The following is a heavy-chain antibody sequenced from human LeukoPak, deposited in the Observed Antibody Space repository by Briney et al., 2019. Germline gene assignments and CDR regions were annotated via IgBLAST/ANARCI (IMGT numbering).Heavy chain of an antibody. V-gene: IGHV4-39*01. D-gene: IGHD3-16*02. CDR2: IYYSGGT. J-gene: IGHJ4*02. CDR3: ARQLSDYDYVWGSYRPTWWFDY. CDR1: GGSISSSSYY. Sequence: SETLSLTCTVSGGSISSSSYYWGWIRQPPGKGLEWIGSIYYSGGTYYNPSLKSRVTISVDTSKNQFSLKLSSVTAADTAVYYCARQLSDYDYVWGSYRPTWWFDYWGQGTLVTVSS.